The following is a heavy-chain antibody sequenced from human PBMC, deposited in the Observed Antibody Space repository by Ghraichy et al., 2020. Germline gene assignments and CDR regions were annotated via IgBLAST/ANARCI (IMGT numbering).Heavy chain of an antibody. Sequence: SQTLSLTCGVYGGSFSGFYWTWIRQPPGKGLEWIGEINHSGSTNYNQSLKSRVTISVDTSKNQFSLKMSSVTAADTAVYYCARRKWGSYVPYYFYGVDVWGQGTTVTVSS. CDR2: INHSGST. CDR3: ARRKWGSYVPYYFYGVDV. CDR1: GGSFSGFY. J-gene: IGHJ6*02. D-gene: IGHD3-16*01. V-gene: IGHV4-34*01.